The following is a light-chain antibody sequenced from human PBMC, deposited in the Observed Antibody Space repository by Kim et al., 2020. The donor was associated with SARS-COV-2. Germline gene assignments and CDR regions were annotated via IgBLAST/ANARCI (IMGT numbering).Light chain of an antibody. J-gene: IGLJ2*01. CDR3: QAWDSSTVV. V-gene: IGLV3-1*01. CDR1: KLGDKY. Sequence: SGSTRKTASITCSGDKLGDKYACWYQQKPGQSPVLVIYQGNKRPSGIPERFSGSNSGNTATLTISGTQAMDEADYYCQAWDSSTVVFGGGTQLTVL. CDR2: QGN.